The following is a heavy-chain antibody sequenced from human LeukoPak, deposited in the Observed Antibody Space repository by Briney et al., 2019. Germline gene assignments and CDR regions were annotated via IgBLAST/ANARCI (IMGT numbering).Heavy chain of an antibody. CDR3: ARVWGRLAAADPPGDY. V-gene: IGHV1-3*01. D-gene: IGHD6-13*01. CDR2: INAGNGNT. J-gene: IGHJ4*02. Sequence: GASVKVSCKASGYTFTSYAMHWVRQAPGQRLEWMGWINAGNGNTKYSQKFQGRVTITRDTSASTAYMELSSLRSEDTAVYYCARVWGRLAAADPPGDYWGQGTLVTVSS. CDR1: GYTFTSYA.